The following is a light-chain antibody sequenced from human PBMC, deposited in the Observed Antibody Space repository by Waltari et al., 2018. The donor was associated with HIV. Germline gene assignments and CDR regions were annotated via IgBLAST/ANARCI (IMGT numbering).Light chain of an antibody. Sequence: DILMTQSPATLSVSPGERVTLSCRASQSVSSSLAWYQQKPGQAPRLLIYGASTRATGIPARFSGSGSGTEFTLTISSLQSEDFAVYYCQQYNNWPRTFGQGTKVEIK. V-gene: IGKV3-15*01. CDR1: QSVSSS. CDR3: QQYNNWPRT. J-gene: IGKJ1*01. CDR2: GAS.